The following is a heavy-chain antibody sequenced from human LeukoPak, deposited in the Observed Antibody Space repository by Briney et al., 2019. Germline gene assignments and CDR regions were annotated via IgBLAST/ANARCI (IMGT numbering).Heavy chain of an antibody. Sequence: ASVKVSCKASGYTFTGYYMHWVRQAPGQGLEWMGWISAYNGNTNYAQKLQGRVTMTTDTSTSTAYMELRSLRSDDTAVYYCARSVYYDSSGYYWDYWGQGTLVTVSS. CDR3: ARSVYYDSSGYYWDY. D-gene: IGHD3-22*01. J-gene: IGHJ4*02. V-gene: IGHV1-18*04. CDR1: GYTFTGYY. CDR2: ISAYNGNT.